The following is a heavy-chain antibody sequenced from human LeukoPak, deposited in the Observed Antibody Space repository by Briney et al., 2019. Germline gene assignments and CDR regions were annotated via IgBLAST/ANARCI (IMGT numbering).Heavy chain of an antibody. Sequence: SETLSLTCTVSGGSISSYYWSWIRQPPGEGLEWIGYIYYSGSTNYNPSLKSRVTISVDTSKNQFSLKLSSVTAADTAVYYCARALNWNYGSFDLWGRGTLVTVSS. V-gene: IGHV4-59*01. J-gene: IGHJ2*01. D-gene: IGHD1-7*01. CDR1: GGSISSYY. CDR2: IYYSGST. CDR3: ARALNWNYGSFDL.